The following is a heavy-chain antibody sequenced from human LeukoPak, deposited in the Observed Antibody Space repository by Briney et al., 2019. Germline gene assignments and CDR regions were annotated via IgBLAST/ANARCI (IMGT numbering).Heavy chain of an antibody. CDR3: AKAMVGLPFDY. CDR2: FDPEDGET. CDR1: GYTLTELS. V-gene: IGHV1-24*01. D-gene: IGHD3-10*01. Sequence: ASVKVSCKVSGYTLTELSMHWVRQAPGKGLEWMGGFDPEDGETIYAQKFQGRVTMTTDTSTSTAYMELWSLTSDDTAVYYCAKAMVGLPFDYWGQGTLVTVS. J-gene: IGHJ4*02.